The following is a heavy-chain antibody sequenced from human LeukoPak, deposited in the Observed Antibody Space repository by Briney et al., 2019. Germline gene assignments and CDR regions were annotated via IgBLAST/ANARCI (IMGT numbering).Heavy chain of an antibody. J-gene: IGHJ4*02. Sequence: SETLSLTCTVSGGSISGYYWSWLRQPPGKGLEWIGYLYYNGSTTYNPSLKSRVTISVDTSKNQFFLKLSSLTAADTAVYSCARYSYGGFYFDYWGQGTLVTVSS. D-gene: IGHD5-18*01. CDR2: LYYNGST. CDR3: ARYSYGGFYFDY. CDR1: GGSISGYY. V-gene: IGHV4-59*12.